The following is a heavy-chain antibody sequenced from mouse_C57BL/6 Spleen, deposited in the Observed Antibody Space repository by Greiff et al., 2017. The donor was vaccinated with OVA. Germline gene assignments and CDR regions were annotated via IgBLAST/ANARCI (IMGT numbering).Heavy chain of an antibody. CDR2: INPNNGGT. Sequence: EVQLQQSGPELVKPGASVKISCKASGYTFTDYYMNWVKQSHGKSLKWIGDINPNNGGTSYNQKFKGKATLTVDKSSSTAYMELRSLTSEDSAVYYCGRFYFDYWGQGTTLTVSS. CDR3: GRFYFDY. CDR1: GYTFTDYY. J-gene: IGHJ2*01. V-gene: IGHV1-26*01.